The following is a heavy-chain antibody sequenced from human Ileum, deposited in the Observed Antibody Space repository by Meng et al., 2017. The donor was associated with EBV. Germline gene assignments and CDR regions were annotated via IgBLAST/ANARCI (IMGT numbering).Heavy chain of an antibody. Sequence: GQLGEAGVWLVQLWGSLRLACAASGFTFSNSWMHWLRQAPGKGLVWVSHIDTDGNTTNYAGSVKGRFTISRDNAKNTLSLQMNSLRVEDTAVYYCVRGGLGPWYWGQGTLVTVSS. V-gene: IGHV3-74*01. CDR1: GFTFSNSW. D-gene: IGHD3/OR15-3a*01. CDR3: VRGGLGPWY. J-gene: IGHJ4*02. CDR2: IDTDGNTT.